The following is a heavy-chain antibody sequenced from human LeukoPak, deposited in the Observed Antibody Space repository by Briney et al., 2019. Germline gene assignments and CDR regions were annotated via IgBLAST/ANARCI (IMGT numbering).Heavy chain of an antibody. Sequence: GGSLRLSCAASGFTFSSYWMSWVRQAPGKGLEWVANIKQDGSEKYYVDSVKGRFTISRDNAKNSVYLQMNSLGADDTAVYYCATYSILNAREFRYWGQGTLVTVTS. CDR2: IKQDGSEK. CDR3: ATYSILNAREFRY. J-gene: IGHJ1*01. V-gene: IGHV3-7*01. D-gene: IGHD4-11*01. CDR1: GFTFSSYW.